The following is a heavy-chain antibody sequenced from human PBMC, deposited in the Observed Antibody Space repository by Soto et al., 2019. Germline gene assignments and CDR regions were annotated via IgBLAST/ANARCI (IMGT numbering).Heavy chain of an antibody. CDR2: IYSGGST. J-gene: IGHJ1*01. CDR3: ARVGYYGSDYPEYFQH. CDR1: GFTVSSNY. D-gene: IGHD3-10*01. Sequence: GESLKISCAASGFTVSSNYMSWVRQAPGKGLEWVSVIYSGGSTYYADSVKGRFTISRDNSKNTLYLQMNSLRAEDTAVYYCARVGYYGSDYPEYFQHWGQGTLVTVSS. V-gene: IGHV3-66*01.